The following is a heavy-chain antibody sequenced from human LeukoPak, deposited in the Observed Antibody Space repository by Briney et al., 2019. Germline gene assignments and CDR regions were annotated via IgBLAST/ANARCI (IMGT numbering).Heavy chain of an antibody. Sequence: ASVKVSCKASGCTFTSYAINWVRQAPGQGLGWMGGIIPILGAANYAQKFQGRVTITADESTRTAYMELSSLRSEDTAVYYCASSPYHSYSSFMLEGKGSPLFFAYWGQGTLVTVSS. CDR2: IIPILGAA. V-gene: IGHV1-69*01. CDR3: ASSPYHSYSSFMLEGKGSPLFFAY. J-gene: IGHJ4*02. D-gene: IGHD6-6*01. CDR1: GCTFTSYA.